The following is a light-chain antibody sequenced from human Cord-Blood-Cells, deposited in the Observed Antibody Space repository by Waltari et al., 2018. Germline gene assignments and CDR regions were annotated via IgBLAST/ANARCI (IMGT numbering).Light chain of an antibody. V-gene: IGKV3-11*01. CDR3: QQRSNWPPLT. CDR2: DAS. Sequence: PGERATLSCRASQSVSSYLAWYQQKPGQAPRLLIYDASNRATGIPARFSGSGSGTDFTLTISSLEPEDFAVYYCQQRSNWPPLTFGGGSKVEIK. J-gene: IGKJ4*01. CDR1: QSVSSY.